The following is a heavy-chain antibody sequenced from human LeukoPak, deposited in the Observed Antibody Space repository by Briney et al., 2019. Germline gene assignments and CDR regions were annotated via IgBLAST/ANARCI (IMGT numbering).Heavy chain of an antibody. CDR1: GGSINTYY. D-gene: IGHD3-10*01. J-gene: IGHJ4*02. V-gene: IGHV4-59*01. Sequence: SETLSLTCSVSGGSINTYYWSWLRQPPGKGLEGIGYIYYSGSTNYNPSLKSRVTMSVDTSKNQISLNLTSVDAADTAVYYCAGYTSGRFFFDFWGQGALVTVSS. CDR2: IYYSGST. CDR3: AGYTSGRFFFDF.